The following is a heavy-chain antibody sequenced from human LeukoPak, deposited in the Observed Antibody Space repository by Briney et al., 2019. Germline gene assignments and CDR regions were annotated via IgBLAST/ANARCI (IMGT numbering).Heavy chain of an antibody. V-gene: IGHV4-39*01. J-gene: IGHJ6*03. D-gene: IGHD2-8*02. Sequence: SETLSLTCTVSGGSISSSSNYWGWIRQPPGKGLERIGTIYYSGSTYYNPSLKSRVTISVDTSKLQFSLMPTSVYCARHGSYYYYMDVWGKGTTVTVSS. CDR2: IYYSGST. CDR1: GGSISSSSNY. CDR3: YMDV.